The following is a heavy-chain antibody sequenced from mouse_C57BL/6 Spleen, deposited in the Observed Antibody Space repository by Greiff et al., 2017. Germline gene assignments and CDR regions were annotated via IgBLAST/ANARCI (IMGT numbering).Heavy chain of an antibody. D-gene: IGHD2-3*01. CDR1: GYTFTSYW. Sequence: QVQLQQPGAELVKPGASVKMSCKASGYTFTSYWITWVKQRPGQGLEWIGDFYPGSGSTNYNEKFKSKATLTVDTSSSTAYMQLSSLTSEDSAVYYCARERFDDGYYFAYWGQGTLVTVSA. J-gene: IGHJ3*01. CDR3: ARERFDDGYYFAY. CDR2: FYPGSGST. V-gene: IGHV1-55*01.